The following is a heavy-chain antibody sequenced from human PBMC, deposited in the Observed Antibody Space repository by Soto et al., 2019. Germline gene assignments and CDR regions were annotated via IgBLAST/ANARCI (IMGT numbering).Heavy chain of an antibody. V-gene: IGHV4-34*01. CDR3: AILHHHNGGGGQLVDY. CDR1: GGSFSGYY. J-gene: IGHJ4*02. Sequence: PSETLSLTCAFYGGSFSGYYWSWIRQPPGKGLEWIGEINHSGSTNYNPSLKSRVTISVDTSKNQFSLKLSSVTAADTAVYYCAILHHHNGGGGQLVDYWGQGTLVTVSS. CDR2: INHSGST. D-gene: IGHD6-6*01.